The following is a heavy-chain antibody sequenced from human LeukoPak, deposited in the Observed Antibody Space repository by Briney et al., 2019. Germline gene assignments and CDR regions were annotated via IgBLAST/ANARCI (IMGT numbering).Heavy chain of an antibody. CDR3: ARDSSPHYFDY. CDR1: AFTYSKNG. D-gene: IGHD6-13*01. V-gene: IGHV3-23*01. CDR2: ISGGGGRT. J-gene: IGHJ4*02. Sequence: PGGSLRLSCAASAFTYSKNGMNWVRQAPGKGLEWVSGISGGGGRTYYAGSGKGRFTISRDNSKNTLYLQMNSLRAEDTAVYYCARDSSPHYFDYWGQGTLVTVSS.